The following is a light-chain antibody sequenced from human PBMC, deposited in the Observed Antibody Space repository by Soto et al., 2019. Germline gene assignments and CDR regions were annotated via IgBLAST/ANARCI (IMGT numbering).Light chain of an antibody. CDR2: AAS. CDR1: QDISNY. Sequence: DIQMTQSPSSLSASIGDRVTITCRASQDISNYLAWFQQKPGRPPKPLIYAASSLQGGVPPKFSGSGSGTDFTLTISSLQPEDFATYFCQQYKTYPFNFGPGTKVDV. J-gene: IGKJ3*01. V-gene: IGKV1-16*02. CDR3: QQYKTYPFN.